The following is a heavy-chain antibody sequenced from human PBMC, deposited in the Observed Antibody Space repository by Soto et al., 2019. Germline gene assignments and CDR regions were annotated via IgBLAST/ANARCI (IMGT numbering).Heavy chain of an antibody. CDR1: GYTFTGYY. CDR3: ARGPMVRGVTKFDY. J-gene: IGHJ4*02. CDR2: INPNSGGT. Sequence: ASVKVSCKASGYTFTGYYMHWVRQAPGQGLEWMGWINPNSGGTNYAQKFQGWVTMTRDTSISTAYMELSRLRSDDTAVYYCARGPMVRGVTKFDYWGQGTLVTVSS. V-gene: IGHV1-2*04. D-gene: IGHD3-10*01.